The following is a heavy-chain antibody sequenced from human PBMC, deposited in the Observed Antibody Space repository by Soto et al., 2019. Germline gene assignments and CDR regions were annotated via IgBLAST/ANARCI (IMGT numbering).Heavy chain of an antibody. Sequence: ASETLSLTCNLSGGSFHNFYWLWIRQPPGKGLEWVGHVHYSGSAHYNPSLRNRVTMSVDTSKDQFSLTLTSVTAADTAVYYRARDGHGMDVWGQGTTVTVSS. CDR3: ARDGHGMDV. J-gene: IGHJ6*02. CDR1: GGSFHNFY. V-gene: IGHV4-59*01. CDR2: VHYSGSA.